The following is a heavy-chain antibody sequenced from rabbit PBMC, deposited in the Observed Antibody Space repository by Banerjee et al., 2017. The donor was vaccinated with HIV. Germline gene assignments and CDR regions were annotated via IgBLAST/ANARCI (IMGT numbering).Heavy chain of an antibody. D-gene: IGHD1-1*01. J-gene: IGHJ3*01. CDR3: VRDFPYSSSIGL. CDR1: GFDFSSYY. V-gene: IGHV1S7*01. CDR2: IDPVFGST. Sequence: QLEESGGDLVKPEGSLTLTCTASGFDFSSYYMSWVRQAPGKGLEWIGYIDPVFGSTYYASWVNGRFTISSHNAQNTLYLQLNSLTAADTATYFCVRDFPYSSSIGLWGQGTLVTVS.